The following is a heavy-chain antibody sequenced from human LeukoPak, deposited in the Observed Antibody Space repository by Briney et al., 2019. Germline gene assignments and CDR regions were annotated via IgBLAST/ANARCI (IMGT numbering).Heavy chain of an antibody. CDR3: ARSNPDYGDLYDY. Sequence: SQTLSLTCAVSGGSISSGGYCWRWIRQPPGKGLEWIVYIYHSGSTYYNPSLKSRITISVDRSKNQFSLKLSSVTAADTAVYYCARSNPDYGDLYDYWGQGTLVTVSS. CDR2: IYHSGST. CDR1: GGSISSGGYC. D-gene: IGHD4-17*01. V-gene: IGHV4-30-2*01. J-gene: IGHJ4*02.